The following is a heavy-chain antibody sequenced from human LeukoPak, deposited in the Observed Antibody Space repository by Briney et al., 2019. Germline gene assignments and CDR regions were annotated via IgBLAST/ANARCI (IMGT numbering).Heavy chain of an antibody. CDR1: GGSISSSSYY. CDR2: IYYSGST. V-gene: IGHV4-39*02. J-gene: IGHJ4*02. CDR3: ARDSSLRYFDY. D-gene: IGHD3-16*02. Sequence: SETLSLTCTVSGGSISSSSYYWGWIRQPPGKGLEWIGSIYYSGSTYYNPSLKSRVTISVDTSKNQFSLKLSSVTAADTAVYYCARDSSLRYFDYWGQGTLVTVSS.